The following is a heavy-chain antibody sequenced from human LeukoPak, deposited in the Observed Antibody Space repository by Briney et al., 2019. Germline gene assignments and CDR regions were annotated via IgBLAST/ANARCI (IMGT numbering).Heavy chain of an antibody. CDR3: ARDYGYCSSTSCFNYFDY. CDR2: INPNSGGT. CDR1: GYTFTGYY. V-gene: IGHV1-2*02. D-gene: IGHD2-2*01. Sequence: ASVKVSCKASGYTFTGYYMHWVRPAPGQGLEWMGWINPNSGGTNYAQKFQGRVTMTRDTSISTAYMELSRLRSDDTAVYYCARDYGYCSSTSCFNYFDYWGQGTLVTVSS. J-gene: IGHJ4*02.